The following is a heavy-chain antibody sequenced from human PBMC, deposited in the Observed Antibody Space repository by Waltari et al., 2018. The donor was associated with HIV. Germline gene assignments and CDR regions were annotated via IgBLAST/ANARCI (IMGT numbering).Heavy chain of an antibody. Sequence: QLQLQESGPGLVKPSETLSLPCTVSGGSISSSSYYWGWIRQPPGKGLEWIGSIYYSGSTYYNPSLKSRVTISVDTSKNQFSLKLSSVTAADTAVYYCASGTAMVPFDYWGQGTLVTVSS. CDR3: ASGTAMVPFDY. D-gene: IGHD5-18*01. CDR1: GGSISSSSYY. V-gene: IGHV4-39*01. J-gene: IGHJ4*02. CDR2: IYYSGST.